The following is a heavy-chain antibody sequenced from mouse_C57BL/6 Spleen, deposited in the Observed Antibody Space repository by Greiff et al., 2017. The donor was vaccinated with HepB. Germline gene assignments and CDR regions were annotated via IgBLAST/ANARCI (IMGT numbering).Heavy chain of an antibody. Sequence: VKLQQPGAELVKPGASVKMSCKASGYTFTSYWITWVKQRPGQGLEWIGDIYPGSGSTNYNEKFKSKATLTVDTSSSTAYMQLSSLTSEDSAVYYCARQMGTTWYFDVWGTGTTVTVSS. CDR1: GYTFTSYW. D-gene: IGHD2-3*01. J-gene: IGHJ1*03. V-gene: IGHV1-55*01. CDR3: ARQMGTTWYFDV. CDR2: IYPGSGST.